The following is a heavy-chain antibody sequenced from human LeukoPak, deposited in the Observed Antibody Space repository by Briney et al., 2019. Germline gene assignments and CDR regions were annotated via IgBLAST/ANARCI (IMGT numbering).Heavy chain of an antibody. CDR3: ARDPWYSSSWDFDC. Sequence: SETLSLTCTVSGGSISSYYWSWIRQPAGKGLEWIGRIYISGNTSYNPSLKSRVTMSIDTSKNQFSLNLNSVTAADTAVYYCARDPWYSSSWDFDCWGQGTLVTVSS. CDR2: IYISGNT. CDR1: GGSISSYY. D-gene: IGHD6-13*01. V-gene: IGHV4-4*07. J-gene: IGHJ4*02.